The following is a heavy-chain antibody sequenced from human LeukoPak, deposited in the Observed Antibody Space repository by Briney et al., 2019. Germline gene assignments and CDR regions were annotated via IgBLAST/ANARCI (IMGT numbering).Heavy chain of an antibody. V-gene: IGHV3-23*01. Sequence: SLRLSCAASGLTFSKYAMSWVRQAPGKGMEWVSAISGSAGTTHYADSVKGRFTISRDNSKNTRYLQMNSLKVEDTAVYYCAKTQYIAVAYFDYWGQGTLVTVSS. CDR2: ISGSAGTT. CDR3: AKTQYIAVAYFDY. J-gene: IGHJ4*02. CDR1: GLTFSKYA. D-gene: IGHD6-19*01.